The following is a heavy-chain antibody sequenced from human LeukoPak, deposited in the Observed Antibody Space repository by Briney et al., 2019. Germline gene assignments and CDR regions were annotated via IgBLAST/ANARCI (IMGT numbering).Heavy chain of an antibody. D-gene: IGHD1-1*01. CDR2: ISRTSDYI. Sequence: GGSLRLSCAASGFTFSSYTMNWVRQVPGKGLEWVSSISRTSDYIHYADSVKGRFTISRDNSKNTLYLQIYTLTADDTAIYYCAKATGNLGNWGQGTQVTVSS. V-gene: IGHV3-21*04. CDR3: AKATGNLGN. CDR1: GFTFSSYT. J-gene: IGHJ4*02.